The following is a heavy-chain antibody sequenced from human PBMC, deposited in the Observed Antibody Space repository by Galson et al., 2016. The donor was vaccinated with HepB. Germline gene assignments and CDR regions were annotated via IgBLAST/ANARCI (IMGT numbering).Heavy chain of an antibody. CDR1: GGSISNSDW. CDR3: ARQQLSYTWGY. V-gene: IGHV4-4*02. Sequence: SETLSLTCAVSGGSISNSDWWSWVRQPPGKGLEWIGEIHRTGSTNYNPSLKSRVPISVDKANEPISLNLYSVTAADAAVYYCARQQLSYTWGYWGQGTQVTVSS. J-gene: IGHJ4*02. CDR2: IHRTGST. D-gene: IGHD1-1*01.